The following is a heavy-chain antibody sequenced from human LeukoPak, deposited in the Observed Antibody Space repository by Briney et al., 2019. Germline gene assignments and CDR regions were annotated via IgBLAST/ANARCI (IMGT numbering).Heavy chain of an antibody. V-gene: IGHV4-34*01. Sequence: PSETLSLTCAVYGGSFSGYYWRWIRQPPGKGLEWIGEINHSGSTNYNPSLKSRVTISVDTSKNQFSLKLSSVTAADTAVYYCARDLRYSYGKAYFDYWGQGTLVTVSS. D-gene: IGHD5-18*01. CDR1: GGSFSGYY. CDR2: INHSGST. J-gene: IGHJ4*02. CDR3: ARDLRYSYGKAYFDY.